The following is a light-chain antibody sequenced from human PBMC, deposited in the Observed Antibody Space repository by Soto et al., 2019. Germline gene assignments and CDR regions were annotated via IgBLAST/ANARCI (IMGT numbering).Light chain of an antibody. CDR1: SSNIVSNT. J-gene: IGLJ3*02. CDR3: AAWDDSLNGQV. V-gene: IGLV1-44*01. CDR2: SNN. Sequence: QSVLTQPPSASGTPGQSVTISCSGSSSNIVSNTVNWYQQLPGTAPKLLIYSNNQRPSGVPDRFSGSKSGTSASLAISGLQSEDEADYYCAAWDDSLNGQVFGGGTKVTVL.